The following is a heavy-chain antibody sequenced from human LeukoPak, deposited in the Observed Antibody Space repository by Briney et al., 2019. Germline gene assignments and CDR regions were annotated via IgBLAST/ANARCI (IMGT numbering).Heavy chain of an antibody. Sequence: PSETLSLTCTVSGGSISSGDYYWSWIRQPPGKGLEWIGYIYYSGSTYYNPSLKSRVTISVDTSKNQFSLKLSSVTAADTAVYYCARVVVVVPAAIPYYYYGMDVWGQGTTVTVSS. CDR2: IYYSGST. V-gene: IGHV4-30-4*01. CDR3: ARVVVVVPAAIPYYYYGMDV. CDR1: GGSISSGDYY. J-gene: IGHJ6*02. D-gene: IGHD2-2*01.